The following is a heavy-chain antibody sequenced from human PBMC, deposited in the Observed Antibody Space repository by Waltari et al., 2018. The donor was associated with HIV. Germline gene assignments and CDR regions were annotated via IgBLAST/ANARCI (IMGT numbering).Heavy chain of an antibody. D-gene: IGHD3-3*01. J-gene: IGHJ6*02. CDR1: GGSISSGGYY. V-gene: IGHV4-31*03. Sequence: QFQLQESRPGLVKPSQTLSLTCTVSGGSISSGGYYWTWIRQHPGKGLEWNGYIYYSGSTHYNPSLKSRVTIAVDTSKNQFSLKLSSVTAADTAVYYCARGPNGITIFGSGVDVWGQGTTVTVSS. CDR2: IYYSGST. CDR3: ARGPNGITIFGSGVDV.